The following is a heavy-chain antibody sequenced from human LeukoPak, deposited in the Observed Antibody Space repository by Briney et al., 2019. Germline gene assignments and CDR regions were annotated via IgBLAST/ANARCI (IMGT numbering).Heavy chain of an antibody. V-gene: IGHV1-24*01. D-gene: IGHD3-10*01. CDR3: TRGASMNRGIIIYYFDY. CDR1: GYTLTEFS. Sequence: ASVKVSCTVSGYTLTEFSMHWVRQAPGKGLEWMGGFDPEDGTTIYAQKFQGRVTMTEDTSTDTAYMELSSLTSEDAAIYYCTRGASMNRGIIIYYFDYWGQGTLVTVSS. J-gene: IGHJ4*02. CDR2: FDPEDGTT.